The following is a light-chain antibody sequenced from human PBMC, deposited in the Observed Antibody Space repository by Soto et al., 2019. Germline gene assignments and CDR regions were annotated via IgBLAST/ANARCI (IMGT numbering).Light chain of an antibody. J-gene: IGLJ1*01. CDR2: DVT. V-gene: IGLV2-14*03. CDR1: SSDVGGFNY. Sequence: QSSLTQPSSVSVSPGQSITLSCTGTSSDVGGFNYVSWYQQHPGKAPKLMIYDVTNRPSGVSYRFSGSKSGNTASLTISGLQAEDEADYYCNSYTSSSTYVFGTGTKVTVL. CDR3: NSYTSSSTYV.